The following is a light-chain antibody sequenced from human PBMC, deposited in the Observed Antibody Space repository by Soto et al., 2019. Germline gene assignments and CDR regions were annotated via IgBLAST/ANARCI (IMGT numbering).Light chain of an antibody. CDR1: QSVSSN. V-gene: IGKV3-15*01. CDR3: HQRQSWPRT. J-gene: IGKJ1*01. CDR2: GAS. Sequence: EIVMTQSPATLSVSPGERATLSCRASQSVSSNLAWYQQKPGQAPRLLIYGASTRATGIPARFSGSGSGTEFTLTISDVQPEDVALYYCHQRQSWPRTFGQGTKVDIK.